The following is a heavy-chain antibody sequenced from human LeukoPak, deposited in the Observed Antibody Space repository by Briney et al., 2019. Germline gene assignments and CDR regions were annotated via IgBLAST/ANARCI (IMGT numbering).Heavy chain of an antibody. D-gene: IGHD1-26*01. V-gene: IGHV4-59*08. J-gene: IGHJ4*02. CDR2: VYDSGTT. Sequence: PSETLSLTCSVYGGSISTYYWSWIRQTPGKGLEWIGYVYDSGTTNYNPSLKGRVTISSDTSKNQFSLNLRSVNAADTAIYYCARHGGSLGYFDYWGQGTLVTVSS. CDR3: ARHGGSLGYFDY. CDR1: GGSISTYY.